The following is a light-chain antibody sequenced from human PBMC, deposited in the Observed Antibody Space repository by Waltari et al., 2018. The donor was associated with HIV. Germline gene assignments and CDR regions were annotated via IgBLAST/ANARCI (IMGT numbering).Light chain of an antibody. J-gene: IGLJ2*01. Sequence: QSALTQPASVSGSPGPSITISCTGTSSDVGGSNYVSWYQQHPGKAPKLMIYAVRNRPSGVSNRFSGSKSGNTASLTISGLQAEDEADYYCSSYTSSSTLVFGGGTKLTVL. V-gene: IGLV2-14*01. CDR3: SSYTSSSTLV. CDR2: AVR. CDR1: SSDVGGSNY.